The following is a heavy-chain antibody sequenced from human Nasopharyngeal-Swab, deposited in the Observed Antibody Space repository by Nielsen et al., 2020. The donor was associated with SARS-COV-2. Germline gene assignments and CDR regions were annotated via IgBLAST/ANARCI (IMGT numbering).Heavy chain of an antibody. CDR1: GFTLSTYW. D-gene: IGHD6-19*01. CDR3: ARETAVAGDYYCDY. CDR2: INRDGSST. J-gene: IGHJ4*02. V-gene: IGHV3-74*01. Sequence: GESLKISCAASGFTLSTYWMHWVRQAPGKGLVWVSRINRDGSSTSYADSVKGRFTISRENAKNTPYLQMNSLRVEDTAVYYCARETAVAGDYYCDYWGQGTLVAVSS.